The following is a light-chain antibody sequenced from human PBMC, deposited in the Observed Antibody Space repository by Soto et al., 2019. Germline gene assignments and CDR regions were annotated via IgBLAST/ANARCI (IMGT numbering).Light chain of an antibody. CDR1: QTIRSNY. Sequence: ETVLTQSPGTLSLSPGERATLSCRASQTIRSNYLAWYRQTPGQAPRLLIYGASNRATGIADRFSGSGSGPDFTLIISRLEPEDFALYYCQQYGSSPWTFRQGTKVEIK. CDR3: QQYGSSPWT. V-gene: IGKV3-20*01. J-gene: IGKJ1*01. CDR2: GAS.